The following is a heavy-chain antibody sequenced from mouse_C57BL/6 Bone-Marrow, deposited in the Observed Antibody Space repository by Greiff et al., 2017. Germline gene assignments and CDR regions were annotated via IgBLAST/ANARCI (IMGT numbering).Heavy chain of an antibody. CDR2: IDPSDSYT. D-gene: IGHD2-14*01. CDR3: ARRGTGGYAMDY. Sequence: QVQLQQPGAELVMPGASVKLSCKTSGYTFTSYWMHWVKQRPGQGLEWIGEIDPSDSYTNYNQKFKGKSTLTVDKSSSTAYMQLSSLTSEDSAVYYCARRGTGGYAMDYWGQGTSVTVSS. CDR1: GYTFTSYW. J-gene: IGHJ4*01. V-gene: IGHV1-69*01.